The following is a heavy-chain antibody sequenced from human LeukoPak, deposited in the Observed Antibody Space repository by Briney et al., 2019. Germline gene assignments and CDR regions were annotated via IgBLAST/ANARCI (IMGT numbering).Heavy chain of an antibody. CDR1: GFTFDDYA. Sequence: GGSLRLSCVASGFTFDDYAMHWVRQTPGKGLECVSIITGDYSTYYADSVKGRFTISRDNSKNSLYLQMNSLTTEDTALYYCAKDKTRGPGDYWGQGTLVTVSS. J-gene: IGHJ4*02. D-gene: IGHD1-14*01. CDR2: ITGDYST. CDR3: AKDKTRGPGDY. V-gene: IGHV3-43*02.